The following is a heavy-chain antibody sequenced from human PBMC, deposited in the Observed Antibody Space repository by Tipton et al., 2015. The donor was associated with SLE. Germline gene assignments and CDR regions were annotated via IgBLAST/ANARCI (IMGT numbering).Heavy chain of an antibody. J-gene: IGHJ4*02. CDR3: ARGGFYPGSGNKYYFDS. CDR1: GFTFDGHA. V-gene: IGHV3-9*01. Sequence: SLRLSCAASGFTFDGHAMHWVRQAPGKGLEWIAGITWNSVGWGYMDSVKGRFTISRDNAKNSLYLQMNSLRSEDTALYYCARGGFYPGSGNKYYFDSWGQGPLVTVSS. CDR2: ITWNSVGW. D-gene: IGHD3-10*01.